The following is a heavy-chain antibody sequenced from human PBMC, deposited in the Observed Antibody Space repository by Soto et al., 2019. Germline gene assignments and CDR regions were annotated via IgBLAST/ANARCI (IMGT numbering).Heavy chain of an antibody. Sequence: QVQLQESGPGLVKPSQTLSLTCTVSGGSISSGDYYWSWIRQPPGKGLEWIGYIYYSGSTYYNPSLKSRFTLSVDTSKNQFSLKLSSETAADTALYYCFARSLEPGVGDYWGQGPLVTVSS. CDR1: GGSISSGDYY. CDR2: IYYSGST. J-gene: IGHJ4*02. CDR3: FARSLEPGVGDY. V-gene: IGHV4-30-4*01. D-gene: IGHD1-1*01.